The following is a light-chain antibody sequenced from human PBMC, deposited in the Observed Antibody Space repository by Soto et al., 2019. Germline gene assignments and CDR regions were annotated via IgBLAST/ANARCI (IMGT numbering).Light chain of an antibody. CDR3: CSYAGITTFYV. Sequence: QSVLTQPASVSGSPGQSITISCTGTSSDVGSYYLVSWFQQHPGKAPRLMIYEVNKRPSGVSNRFSGSKSGNTASLTISGLQAEDEAVYYCCSYAGITTFYVFGTGTKVTVL. J-gene: IGLJ1*01. V-gene: IGLV2-23*02. CDR2: EVN. CDR1: SSDVGSYYL.